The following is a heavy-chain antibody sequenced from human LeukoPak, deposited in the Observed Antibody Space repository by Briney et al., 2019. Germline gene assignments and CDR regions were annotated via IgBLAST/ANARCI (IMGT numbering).Heavy chain of an antibody. V-gene: IGHV3-30*02. CDR3: AKSSSSLCDPSDLDY. Sequence: PGGSLRLSCAASGFTFDSFGMHWVRQAPGKGLEWVAFIRYDGSNENYADSVKGRFTISRDNSKNTLYLQIKSLRPEDTGVYYCAKSSSSLCDPSDLDYWGQGALVTVSS. J-gene: IGHJ4*02. CDR2: IRYDGSNE. CDR1: GFTFDSFG. D-gene: IGHD6-13*01.